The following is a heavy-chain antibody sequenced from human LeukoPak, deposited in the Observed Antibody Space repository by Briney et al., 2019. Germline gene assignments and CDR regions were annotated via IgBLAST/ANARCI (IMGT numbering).Heavy chain of an antibody. Sequence: GASVKVSCKASGYTFTSYGISWVRQAPGQGLEWMGWISAYNGNTNYAQKLQGRVTMTTDTSTSTAYMELRSLRSDDTAVYYGARARSYCSSTSCYAPDWFDPWGQGTLVTVSS. D-gene: IGHD2-2*01. CDR2: ISAYNGNT. J-gene: IGHJ5*02. CDR1: GYTFTSYG. V-gene: IGHV1-18*01. CDR3: ARARSYCSSTSCYAPDWFDP.